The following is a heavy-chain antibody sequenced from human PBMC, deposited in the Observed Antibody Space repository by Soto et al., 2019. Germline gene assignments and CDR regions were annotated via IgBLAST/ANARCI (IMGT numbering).Heavy chain of an antibody. CDR1: GYTFASYA. J-gene: IGHJ4*02. Sequence: QVQLVQSGAEVKKPGASVKVSCKASGYTFASYAISWMRQAPGQGLEWMGWISAYNGNTNYAQKLQGRVTMTTDTPTSTAYMELRSLRSDATAVSDSARDPPPPDYWGQATLVTVSS. CDR3: ARDPPPPDY. CDR2: ISAYNGNT. V-gene: IGHV1-18*01.